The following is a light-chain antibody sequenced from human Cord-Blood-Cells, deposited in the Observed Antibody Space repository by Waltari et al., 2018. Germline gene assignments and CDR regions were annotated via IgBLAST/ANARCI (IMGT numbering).Light chain of an antibody. J-gene: IGLJ3*02. V-gene: IGLV2-23*02. Sequence: SALTQPASVSGSPGQSITISCTGTSSDVGSYNLVSWYQQHPGKAPNLMIYEVSKRPSGVSNRFSGSKSGNTASRSISGLQAEDEADYYCCSYAGSSTWVFGGGTKLTVL. CDR2: EVS. CDR3: CSYAGSSTWV. CDR1: SSDVGSYNL.